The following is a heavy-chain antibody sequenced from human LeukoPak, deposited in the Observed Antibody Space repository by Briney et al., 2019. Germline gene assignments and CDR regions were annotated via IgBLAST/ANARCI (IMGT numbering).Heavy chain of an antibody. Sequence: GGSLRLSCAASGFTVSSNYMTWVRQAPGKGLEGVAVIYSGGRTYYADSVKGRFTISRDNYKNTVYLKLNSLRGEDTAVYYCARRAGAYSHPSDYWGQGTLVTVSS. CDR3: ARRAGAYSHPSDY. CDR2: IYSGGRT. D-gene: IGHD4/OR15-4a*01. J-gene: IGHJ4*02. CDR1: GFTVSSNY. V-gene: IGHV3-66*04.